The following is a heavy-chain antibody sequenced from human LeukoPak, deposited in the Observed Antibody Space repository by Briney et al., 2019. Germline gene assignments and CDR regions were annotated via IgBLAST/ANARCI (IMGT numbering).Heavy chain of an antibody. CDR2: IYYSWTS. Sequence: SQTLSLTCTASGGSISRGDCYWSWIRQHPGKGLEWIGYIYYSWTSYYNPSPKRRITVSVDTSENQFYLKLSSVPAADTAVYYCARRACSGGSCGWFDPCGQGTLVTVSS. CDR1: GGSISRGDCY. V-gene: IGHV4-31*03. CDR3: ARRACSGGSCGWFDP. D-gene: IGHD2-15*01. J-gene: IGHJ5*02.